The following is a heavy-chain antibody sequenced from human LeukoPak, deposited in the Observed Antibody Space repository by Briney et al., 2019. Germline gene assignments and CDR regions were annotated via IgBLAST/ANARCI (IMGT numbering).Heavy chain of an antibody. J-gene: IGHJ4*02. Sequence: GRSLRLSCAASGFTFSSYAMHWVRQAPGKGLEGVAVISYDGSNKYYADSVKGRFTISRDNSKNTLYLQMNSLRAEDTAVYYCARDQRIVYYGSGSLNGEYDYWGQGTLVTVSS. CDR1: GFTFSSYA. D-gene: IGHD3-10*01. CDR2: ISYDGSNK. CDR3: ARDQRIVYYGSGSLNGEYDY. V-gene: IGHV3-30*04.